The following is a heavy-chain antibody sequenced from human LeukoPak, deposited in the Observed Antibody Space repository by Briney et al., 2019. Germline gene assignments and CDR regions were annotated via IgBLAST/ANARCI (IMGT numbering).Heavy chain of an antibody. CDR2: IYASGVT. CDR1: GASITSESYY. D-gene: IGHD3-9*01. V-gene: IGHV4-61*02. J-gene: IGHJ3*02. CDR3: ARTPLDYDILTGDDAFDI. Sequence: SETLSLTCSVSGASITSESYYWTWVRQPAGRGLEWIGRIYASGVTSYNPSLKTRLTISLDTSKNQISLRLSSVTAADTAVYYCARTPLDYDILTGDDAFDIWGQGTMVTVSS.